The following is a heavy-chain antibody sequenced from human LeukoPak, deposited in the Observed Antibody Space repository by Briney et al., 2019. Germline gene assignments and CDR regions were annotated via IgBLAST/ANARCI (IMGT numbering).Heavy chain of an antibody. CDR2: INPNSGGT. V-gene: IGHV1-2*02. Sequence: ASVKVSCKASGYTFTGYYMHWVRQAPGQGLEWMGWINPNSGGTNYAQKFQGRVTMTGDTSISTAYMELSRLRSDDTAVYYCARPSMVRGVIIPYYFDYWGQGTLVTVSS. CDR3: ARPSMVRGVIIPYYFDY. J-gene: IGHJ4*02. CDR1: GYTFTGYY. D-gene: IGHD3-10*01.